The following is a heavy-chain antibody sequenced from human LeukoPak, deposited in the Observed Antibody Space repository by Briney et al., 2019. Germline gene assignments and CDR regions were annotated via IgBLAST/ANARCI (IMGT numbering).Heavy chain of an antibody. V-gene: IGHV4-61*02. CDR3: ARIPVADPFDY. CDR2: IYTSGNT. J-gene: IGHJ4*02. CDR1: GDSISSGSYY. Sequence: SQTLSLTCTVSGDSISSGSYYWTWIRPPAGKELEWIGRIYTSGNTNYNPSLKSQVTISMDTSKNQFSLKLSSVTAADTAVYYCARIPVADPFDYWGQGTLVTVSS. D-gene: IGHD6-19*01.